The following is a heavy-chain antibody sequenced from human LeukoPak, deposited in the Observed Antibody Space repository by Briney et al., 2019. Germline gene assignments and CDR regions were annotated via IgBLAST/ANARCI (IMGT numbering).Heavy chain of an antibody. CDR1: GVSVSSGSYY. J-gene: IGHJ4*02. D-gene: IGHD4-17*01. V-gene: IGHV4-61*01. CDR3: ARGYTVTSDPAFDY. Sequence: NASETLSLTCTVSGVSVSSGSYYWSWIRQPPGKGLEWIGYIYYSGSTNYNPSLKSRVTISVDTSKNQFSLKLSSVTAADTAVYYCARGYTVTSDPAFDYWGQGTLVTVSS. CDR2: IYYSGST.